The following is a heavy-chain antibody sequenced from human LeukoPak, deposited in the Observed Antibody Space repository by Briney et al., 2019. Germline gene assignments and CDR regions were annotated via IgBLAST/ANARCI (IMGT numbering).Heavy chain of an antibody. D-gene: IGHD3-22*01. V-gene: IGHV1-69*05. CDR3: ASSSGYYLPFDD. CDR1: GGTFSSYA. Sequence: SVKVSCKASGGTFSSYAISWVRQAPGQGLEWMGGIIPIFGTANYAQKFQGRVTITTDESTSTAYMELSSLRSEDTAVYYCASSSGYYLPFDDWGQGTLVTVSS. CDR2: IIPIFGTA. J-gene: IGHJ4*02.